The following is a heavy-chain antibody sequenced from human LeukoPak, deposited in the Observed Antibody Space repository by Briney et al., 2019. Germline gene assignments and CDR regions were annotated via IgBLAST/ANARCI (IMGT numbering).Heavy chain of an antibody. Sequence: GGSLRLSCAASGFSFSDSPMHWVRQASGKGLEWVGRVRGRANSYATGYAASVEGRFTISRDDSENTAYLQMNSLIIEDTAVYYCTRQRPQTGTFDYWGQGVLVTVSS. CDR1: GFSFSDSP. CDR3: TRQRPQTGTFDY. J-gene: IGHJ4*02. V-gene: IGHV3-73*01. D-gene: IGHD3-9*01. CDR2: VRGRANSYAT.